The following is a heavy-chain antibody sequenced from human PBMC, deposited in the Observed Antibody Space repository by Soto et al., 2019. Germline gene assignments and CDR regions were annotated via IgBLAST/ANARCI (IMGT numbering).Heavy chain of an antibody. CDR2: ISGSGGST. CDR1: GFTFSSYA. Sequence: GGSLTLSCAASGFTFSSYAMSWVRQAPGKGLEWVSAISGSGGSTYYADSVKGRFTISRDNSKNTLYLQMNSLRAEDTAVYYCARGQTRIMITFGGVIVIPPFDYWGQGALVT. D-gene: IGHD3-16*02. V-gene: IGHV3-23*01. CDR3: ARGQTRIMITFGGVIVIPPFDY. J-gene: IGHJ4*02.